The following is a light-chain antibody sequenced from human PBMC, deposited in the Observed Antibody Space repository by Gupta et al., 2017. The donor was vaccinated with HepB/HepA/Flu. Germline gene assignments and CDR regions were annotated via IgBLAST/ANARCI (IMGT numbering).Light chain of an antibody. CDR1: KLGDKY. J-gene: IGLJ2*01. V-gene: IGLV3-1*01. CDR3: QAWDSSTVV. Sequence: YELTQPPSVSVSPVQTASITCSGDKLGDKYACWYQQKPGQSPVLVIYQDSKRPSGIPERFSGSNSGNTATLTISGTQAMDEADYYCQAWDSSTVVFGGGTKLTAL. CDR2: QDS.